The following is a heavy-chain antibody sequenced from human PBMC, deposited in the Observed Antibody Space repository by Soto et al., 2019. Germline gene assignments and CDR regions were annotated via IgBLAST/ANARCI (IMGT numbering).Heavy chain of an antibody. V-gene: IGHV3-53*01. CDR2: IYSGGSA. D-gene: IGHD3-10*01. CDR1: GFSVSGKY. CDR3: ARSMMVRGVLFDL. Sequence: EVQLVESGGGLVQPGRSLRLSCAVSGFSVSGKYMSWVRQAPGKGLDWVSVIYSGGSAYYADSVKGRFTISRDESQNTLYLQMNSLRVEDTAVYYCARSMMVRGVLFDLWGQGTLVSVSS. J-gene: IGHJ4*02.